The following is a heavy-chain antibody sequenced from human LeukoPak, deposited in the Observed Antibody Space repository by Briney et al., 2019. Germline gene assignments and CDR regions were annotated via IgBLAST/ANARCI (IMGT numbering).Heavy chain of an antibody. J-gene: IGHJ4*02. D-gene: IGHD3-10*01. CDR1: GYSFTSYG. CDR3: ARDRGNYFHF. V-gene: IGHV1-18*01. CDR2: ISAHNGNT. Sequence: GASVKVSCKASGYSFTSYGISWVRQAPGQGLEWMGWISAHNGNTKYAQEVQGRVTMPTDTSTSTAYMEMRSLRSDDTAVYYCARDRGNYFHFWGQGTLVTVSS.